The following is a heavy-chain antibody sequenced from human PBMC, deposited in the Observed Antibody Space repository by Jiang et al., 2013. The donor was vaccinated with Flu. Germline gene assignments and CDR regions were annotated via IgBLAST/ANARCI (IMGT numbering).Heavy chain of an antibody. D-gene: IGHD3-22*01. CDR1: GFTFNNYV. J-gene: IGHJ3*02. Sequence: VQLLESGGGLVQPGGSLRLSCAASGFTFNNYVMSWVRQAPGKGLEWVSGISDSGGSTYYADSVKGRITISRDNSKNTLYLQMNSLRAEDTAVYYCARRSFYYDTSANYYDSAFDIWGQGTMVTVSS. V-gene: IGHV3-23*01. CDR2: ISDSGGST. CDR3: ARRSFYYDTSANYYDSAFDI.